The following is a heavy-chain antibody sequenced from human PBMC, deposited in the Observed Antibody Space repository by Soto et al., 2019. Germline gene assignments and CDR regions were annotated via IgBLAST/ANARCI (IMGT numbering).Heavy chain of an antibody. CDR2: IWYDGSNK. D-gene: IGHD2-21*02. CDR3: APTPSADYYFDY. Sequence: WGSLRLSCAASGFTFSSYGIHFFRQAPCKGLEWVAVIWYDGSNKYYADSVKGRFTISRDNSKNTLYLQMNSLRAEDTAVYYCAPTPSADYYFDYWGQGTLVTVSS. CDR1: GFTFSSYG. V-gene: IGHV3-33*01. J-gene: IGHJ4*02.